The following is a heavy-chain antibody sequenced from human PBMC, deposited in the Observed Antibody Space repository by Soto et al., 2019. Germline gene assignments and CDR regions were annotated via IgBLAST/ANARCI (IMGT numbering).Heavy chain of an antibody. D-gene: IGHD1-26*01. CDR1: GYTFDSYV. V-gene: IGHV1-18*01. CDR2: ISSCSDNT. J-gene: IGHJ5*01. Sequence: ASVKVSCKASGYTFDSYVISWVRQAPGQGLEWMGWISSCSDNTKYAQKPQGRVTMTTDTSTSTAYMDLRSLRSDDTAVYYCARGWVSGSYVGWFDSWGQGTLVTVSS. CDR3: ARGWVSGSYVGWFDS.